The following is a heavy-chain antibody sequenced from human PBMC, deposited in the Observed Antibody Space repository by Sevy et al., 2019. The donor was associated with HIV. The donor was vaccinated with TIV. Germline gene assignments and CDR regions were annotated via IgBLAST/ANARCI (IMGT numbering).Heavy chain of an antibody. J-gene: IGHJ3*02. V-gene: IGHV4-59*01. CDR1: GGSISSYY. Sequence: SETLSLTCTVSGGSISSYYWSWIRQPPGKGLEWIGYIYYSGSTNYNPSLKSRVTISVDTSKNQFSPKLSSVTAADTAVYYCARASIAAAGNDAFDIWGQGTMVTVSS. D-gene: IGHD6-13*01. CDR2: IYYSGST. CDR3: ARASIAAAGNDAFDI.